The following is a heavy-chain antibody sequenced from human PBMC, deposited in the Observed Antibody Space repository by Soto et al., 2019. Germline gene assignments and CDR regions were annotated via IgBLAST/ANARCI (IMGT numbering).Heavy chain of an antibody. CDR2: VSHDGRNT. D-gene: IGHD6-19*01. CDR1: GFTCSDYA. CDR3: AKGGRQWLVTSDFNY. J-gene: IGHJ4*02. V-gene: IGHV3-30*18. Sequence: VQLVESGGGVVQPGRSLRLSCAASGFTCSDYAMHWVRQAPGKGLEWVAVVSHDGRNTHYAASVKGRFTISRDSSKNTVALEMTSLRAEDTAVYYCAKGGRQWLVTSDFNYWGQGALVTVSS.